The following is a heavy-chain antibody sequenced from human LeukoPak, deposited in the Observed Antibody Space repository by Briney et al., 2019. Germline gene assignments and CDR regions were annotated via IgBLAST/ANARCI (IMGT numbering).Heavy chain of an antibody. CDR1: GFTFSSYG. CDR2: IRYDGRNK. Sequence: PGGSLRLYYAASGFTFSSYGMHWVRQAPGKGLEWVAFIRYDGRNKYHADSVKGRFTISRDNSKNTMYLQMNSLRAEDTAVYYCAKRVPYSSSSVYFDSWGQGTLVTVSS. V-gene: IGHV3-30*02. J-gene: IGHJ4*02. D-gene: IGHD6-6*01. CDR3: AKRVPYSSSSVYFDS.